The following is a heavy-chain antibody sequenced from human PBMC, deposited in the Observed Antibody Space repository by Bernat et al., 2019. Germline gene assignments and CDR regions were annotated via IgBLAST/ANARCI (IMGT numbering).Heavy chain of an antibody. Sequence: QVQLVESGGGVVQPGRSLRLSCAASGFTFSSYGMHWVRQAPGKGLEWVAVISYDGSYKYYADSVKGRFTISRDNSKNTLYLQMNSLRGEDTAVYYCAKDGGNAGAGTIDYWGQGTLVTVSS. D-gene: IGHD6-19*01. CDR2: ISYDGSYK. CDR3: AKDGGNAGAGTIDY. CDR1: GFTFSSYG. V-gene: IGHV3-30*18. J-gene: IGHJ4*02.